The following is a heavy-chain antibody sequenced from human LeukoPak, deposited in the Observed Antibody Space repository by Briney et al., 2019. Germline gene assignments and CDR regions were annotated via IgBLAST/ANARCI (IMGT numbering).Heavy chain of an antibody. CDR1: GYTLTELS. Sequence: GASVKVSCQVSGYTLTELSMHWVRQAPGKGLEWMGGFDPEDGETIYAQKFQGRVTITADESTSTAYMELSSLRSEDTAVYYCARDGSSTVTTDYWGQGTLVTVSS. CDR2: FDPEDGET. J-gene: IGHJ4*02. V-gene: IGHV1-24*01. D-gene: IGHD4-17*01. CDR3: ARDGSSTVTTDY.